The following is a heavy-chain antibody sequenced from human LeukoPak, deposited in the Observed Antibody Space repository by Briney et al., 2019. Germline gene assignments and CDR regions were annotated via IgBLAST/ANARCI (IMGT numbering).Heavy chain of an antibody. CDR3: ARTNTMVRGVKGSYGMDV. CDR1: GGSISSYY. CDR2: IYYSGST. V-gene: IGHV4-59*01. D-gene: IGHD3-10*01. Sequence: SETLSLTCTVSGGSISSYYWSWIRQPPGKGLEWMGYIYYSGSTNYNPSLKSRVTISVDTSKNQFSLKLSSVTAADTAVYYCARTNTMVRGVKGSYGMDVWGQGTTDTVSS. J-gene: IGHJ6*02.